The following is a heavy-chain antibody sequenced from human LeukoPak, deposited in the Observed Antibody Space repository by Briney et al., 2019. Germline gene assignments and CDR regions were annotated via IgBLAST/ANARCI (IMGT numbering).Heavy chain of an antibody. CDR1: GFTFSSYA. CDR2: TSGSGGST. Sequence: GRSLRLSCAASGFTFSSYAMSWVRQAPGKGLEWVSATSGSGGSTRYADSVKGRFTISRDNSKNTLYLQMNSLRAEDTAVYYCAKERYDFSSGYLYYFDYWGQGTLVTVSS. D-gene: IGHD3-3*01. J-gene: IGHJ4*02. CDR3: AKERYDFSSGYLYYFDY. V-gene: IGHV3-23*01.